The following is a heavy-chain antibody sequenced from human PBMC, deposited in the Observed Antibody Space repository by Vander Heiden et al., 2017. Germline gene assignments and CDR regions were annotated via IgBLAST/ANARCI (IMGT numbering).Heavy chain of an antibody. CDR3: AKDLYSSSWYPIFDY. Sequence: QVQLVESGGGVVQPGRSLRLSCEASVFPFSSYGMHWVRQAPGKGLEWVAVISYDGSNKYYADSVKGRFTISRDNSKNTLYLQMNSLRAEDTAVYYCAKDLYSSSWYPIFDYWGQGTLVTVSS. CDR1: VFPFSSYG. V-gene: IGHV3-30*18. J-gene: IGHJ4*02. D-gene: IGHD6-13*01. CDR2: ISYDGSNK.